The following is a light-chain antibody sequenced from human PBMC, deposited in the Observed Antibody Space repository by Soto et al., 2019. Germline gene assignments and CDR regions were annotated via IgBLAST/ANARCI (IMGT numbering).Light chain of an antibody. V-gene: IGKV3-20*01. Sequence: EIVLTQSPGTLSLSPGERATLSCRASQSVSKNFLPWYQHKPDQAPRLLIDDASNRATGIPDRFSGSGSGTDFTLTSSSLEPEDSAVYYCQQCATPPLTFGQGTKVEIK. CDR2: DAS. CDR1: QSVSKNF. J-gene: IGKJ1*01. CDR3: QQCATPPLT.